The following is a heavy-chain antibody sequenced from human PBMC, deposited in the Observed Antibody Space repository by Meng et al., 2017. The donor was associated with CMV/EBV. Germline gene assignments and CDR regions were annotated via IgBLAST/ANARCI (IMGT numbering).Heavy chain of an antibody. Sequence: GESLKISCAASGFTFSSYGMHWVRQAPGKGLDWVAFIRYDGSNRYYADSVKGRFTISRDNSKNTLYLQMNSLRPEDTAVYYCAKDAPSYGVSPSYYYYGMDVWDQGTTVTVSS. J-gene: IGHJ6*02. D-gene: IGHD4-17*01. V-gene: IGHV3-30*02. CDR3: AKDAPSYGVSPSYYYYGMDV. CDR1: GFTFSSYG. CDR2: IRYDGSNR.